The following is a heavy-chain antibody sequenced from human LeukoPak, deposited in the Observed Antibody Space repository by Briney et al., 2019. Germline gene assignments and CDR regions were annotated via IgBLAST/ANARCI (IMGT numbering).Heavy chain of an antibody. Sequence: PGGSLRLSCEVSGFRFSNNFMGWVRQAPGKGLEWLSVIYGAGSTYYADSLQGRFTISRDSSKNTLYLQMSSLRAEDTAVYYCTKGLARYQLPTYDYYAMDVWGPGTTVSVSS. CDR1: GFRFSNNF. V-gene: IGHV3-53*05. CDR3: TKGLARYQLPTYDYYAMDV. CDR2: IYGAGST. D-gene: IGHD2-2*01. J-gene: IGHJ6*02.